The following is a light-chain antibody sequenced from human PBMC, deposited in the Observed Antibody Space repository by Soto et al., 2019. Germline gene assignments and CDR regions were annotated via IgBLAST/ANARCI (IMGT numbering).Light chain of an antibody. CDR2: DVG. V-gene: IGLV2-18*02. Sequence: QSVLTQPPSVSGSPGQSVTISCTGTSSDAGSYNRVSWYQQPPGTAPKLMIYDVGNRPSGVPDRFSVSKSGNTASLTISGLQADDEADYYCSSYTSSNTYVFGTGTKVTVL. CDR1: SSDAGSYNR. J-gene: IGLJ1*01. CDR3: SSYTSSNTYV.